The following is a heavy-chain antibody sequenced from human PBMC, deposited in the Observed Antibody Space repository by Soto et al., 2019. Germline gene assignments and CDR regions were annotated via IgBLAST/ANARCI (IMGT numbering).Heavy chain of an antibody. D-gene: IGHD6-13*01. CDR3: ARDYRYSSRWYSGLFWFDP. CDR2: IYYSGST. V-gene: IGHV4-31*03. CDR1: GGSISSGGYY. Sequence: PSETLSLTCTVSGGSISSGGYYWSWIRQHPGKGLEWIGYIYYSGSTYYNPSLKSRVTISADTSKNQFSLKLSSVTAADTAVYYCARDYRYSSRWYSGLFWFDPWGQGTLVTVSS. J-gene: IGHJ5*02.